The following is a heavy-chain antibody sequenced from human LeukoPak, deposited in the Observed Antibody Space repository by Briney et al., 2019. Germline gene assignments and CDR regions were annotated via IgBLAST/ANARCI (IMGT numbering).Heavy chain of an antibody. V-gene: IGHV3-21*01. D-gene: IGHD3-16*01. CDR2: ISSSSSYI. J-gene: IGHJ6*03. CDR3: ARDLRGFYYYYYMDV. CDR1: GFTFSNAW. Sequence: GGSLRLSCAVSGFTFSNAWMNWVRQAPGKGLEWVSSISSSSSYIYYADSVKGRFTISRDNAKNSLYLQMNSLRAEDTAVYYCARDLRGFYYYYYMDVWGKGTTVTVSS.